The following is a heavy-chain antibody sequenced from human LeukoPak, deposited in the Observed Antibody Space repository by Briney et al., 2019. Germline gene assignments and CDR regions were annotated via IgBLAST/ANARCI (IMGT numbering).Heavy chain of an antibody. J-gene: IGHJ5*02. CDR3: ARHIDSDWGWFDP. Sequence: SETLSLTCTVSGGPISSYYWSWIRQPPGKGLEWIGYIYYSGSTNYNPSLKSRVTISVDTSKNQFSLKLSSVTAADTAVYYCARHIDSDWGWFDPWGQGTLVTVSS. D-gene: IGHD2-21*02. CDR2: IYYSGST. CDR1: GGPISSYY. V-gene: IGHV4-59*08.